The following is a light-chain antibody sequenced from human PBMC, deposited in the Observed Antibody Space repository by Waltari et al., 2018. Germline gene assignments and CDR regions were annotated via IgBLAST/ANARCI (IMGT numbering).Light chain of an antibody. CDR3: QQSYTPPSLT. Sequence: DIQMTQSPSSLSASVGDRVTITCRASQGISSYLNWYQQKAGKAPKLLIYAASNLQNGVPSRFRGSGSVTDFTLTINSLQLEDFATYYCQQSYTPPSLTFGQGNKVEIK. CDR1: QGISSY. CDR2: AAS. J-gene: IGKJ1*01. V-gene: IGKV1-39*01.